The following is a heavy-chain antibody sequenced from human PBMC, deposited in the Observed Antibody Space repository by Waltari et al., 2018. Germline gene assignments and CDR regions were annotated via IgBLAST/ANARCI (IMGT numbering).Heavy chain of an antibody. V-gene: IGHV4-39*07. J-gene: IGHJ4*02. CDR3: ARTKMEDFWSGYYLFDY. Sequence: GPGLVKPSETLSLTCTVSGGSISSSSYYWGWIRQPPGKGLEWIGSIYYSGSTYYNPSLKSRVTISVDTSKNQFSLKLSSVTAADTAVYYCARTKMEDFWSGYYLFDYWGQGTLVTVSS. CDR1: GGSISSSSYY. D-gene: IGHD3-3*01. CDR2: IYYSGST.